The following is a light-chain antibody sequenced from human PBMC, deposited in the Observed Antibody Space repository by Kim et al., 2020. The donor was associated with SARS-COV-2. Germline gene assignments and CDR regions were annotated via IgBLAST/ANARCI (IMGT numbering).Light chain of an antibody. CDR1: SSNIVNNY. J-gene: IGLJ3*02. V-gene: IGLV1-51*01. CDR3: GTWDSSLSAWV. CDR2: DNN. Sequence: QSVLTQPPSVSAAPGQKVTISCSGSSSNIVNNYVSWYQQLPGTAPKVLIYDNNKRPSGIPDRFSGSKSGTSATLGITGLQTGDEADYYCGTWDSSLSAWVFGGGTQLTVL.